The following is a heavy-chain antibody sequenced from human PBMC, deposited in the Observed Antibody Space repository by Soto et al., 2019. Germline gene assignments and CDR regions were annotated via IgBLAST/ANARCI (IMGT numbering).Heavy chain of an antibody. Sequence: SETLSLTCTVSGGSISSSSYYWGWIRQPPGKGLEWIGSIYYSGSTYYNPSLKSRVTISVDTSKNQFSLKLSSVTAADTAVYYCARRSLYGDYEFDYWGQGTLVTVSS. J-gene: IGHJ4*02. CDR1: GGSISSSSYY. CDR3: ARRSLYGDYEFDY. V-gene: IGHV4-39*01. D-gene: IGHD4-17*01. CDR2: IYYSGST.